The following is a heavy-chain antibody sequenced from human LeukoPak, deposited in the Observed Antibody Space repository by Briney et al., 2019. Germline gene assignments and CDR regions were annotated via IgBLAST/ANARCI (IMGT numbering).Heavy chain of an antibody. CDR1: GGTFSSYA. D-gene: IGHD6-13*01. CDR3: ARASYSSSWHYYYYYMDV. V-gene: IGHV1-69*05. CDR2: IIPIFGTA. Sequence: SVKVSCKASGGTFSSYAISWVRQAPGQGLEWMGGIIPIFGTANCAQKFQGRVTITTDESTSTAYMELSSLRSEDTAVYYCARASYSSSWHYYYYYMDVWGKGTTVTVSS. J-gene: IGHJ6*03.